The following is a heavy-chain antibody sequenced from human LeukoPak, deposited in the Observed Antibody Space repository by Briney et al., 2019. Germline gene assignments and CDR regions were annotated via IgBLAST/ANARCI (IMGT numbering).Heavy chain of an antibody. CDR1: GFIFSDYY. CDR3: TRSQSSGIDVSDI. Sequence: PGGSLRLSCAASGFIFSDYYIDWVRQAPGKELEWVGRSGNKANGYTPEYAASVRGRFTISRDDSKNSLYLQMNSLKTEDTAVYHCTRSQSSGIDVSDIWGRGTMVTVSS. CDR2: SGNKANGYTP. D-gene: IGHD3-22*01. V-gene: IGHV3-72*01. J-gene: IGHJ3*02.